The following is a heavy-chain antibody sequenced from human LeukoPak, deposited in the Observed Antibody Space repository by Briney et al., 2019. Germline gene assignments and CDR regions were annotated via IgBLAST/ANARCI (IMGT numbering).Heavy chain of an antibody. J-gene: IGHJ6*02. Sequence: EASVKVSCKASGYTFTGYYMHWVRQAPGQGLEWMGWINPNSGGTNYAQKFQGRVTMNRDTSISTAYMELSRLRCDDTAVYYCARVYDFYALDVWGQGTTVTVSS. V-gene: IGHV1-2*02. D-gene: IGHD3-3*01. CDR2: INPNSGGT. CDR1: GYTFTGYY. CDR3: ARVYDFYALDV.